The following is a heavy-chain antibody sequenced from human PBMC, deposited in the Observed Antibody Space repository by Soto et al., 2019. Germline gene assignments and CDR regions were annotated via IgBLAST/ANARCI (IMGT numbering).Heavy chain of an antibody. CDR1: GYTFSDYG. J-gene: IGHJ4*02. V-gene: IGHV1-18*01. CDR3: AREPPETPPDY. CDR2: ISSKNGNT. Sequence: QVQLVQSGADVKKPGASVTVSWKACGYTFSDYGSSLVRQAPGQGLEWMGWISSKNGNTNLAQKFRGRVTMTTDPSTSTVYMELRSLRPDDTAVYYCAREPPETPPDYWGQGTLVTVSS.